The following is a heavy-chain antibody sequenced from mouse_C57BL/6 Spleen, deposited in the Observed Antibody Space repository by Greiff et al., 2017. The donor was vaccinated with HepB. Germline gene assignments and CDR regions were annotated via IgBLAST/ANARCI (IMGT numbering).Heavy chain of an antibody. Sequence: VQLQQSGAELVRPGASVTLSCKASGYTFTDYEMHWVKQTPVHGLEWIGAIDPETGGTAYNQKFKGKAILTADKSSSTAYMELRSLTSEDSAVYYCTIPFITTVVDYWGQGTTLTVSS. CDR1: GYTFTDYE. J-gene: IGHJ2*01. D-gene: IGHD1-1*01. V-gene: IGHV1-15*01. CDR2: IDPETGGT. CDR3: TIPFITTVVDY.